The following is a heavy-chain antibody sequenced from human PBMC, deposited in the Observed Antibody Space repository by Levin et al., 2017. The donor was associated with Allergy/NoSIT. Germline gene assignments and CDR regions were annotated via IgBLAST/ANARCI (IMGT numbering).Heavy chain of an antibody. CDR3: ARDSLTWSAVAGNVDY. CDR2: ISAYNGNT. J-gene: IGHJ4*02. D-gene: IGHD6-19*01. CDR1: GYTFTSYG. V-gene: IGHV1-18*01. Sequence: ASVKVSCKASGYTFTSYGISWVRQAPGQGLEWMGWISAYNGNTNYAQKLQGRVTMTTDTSTSTAYMELRSLRSDDTAVYYCARDSLTWSAVAGNVDYWGQGTLVTVSS.